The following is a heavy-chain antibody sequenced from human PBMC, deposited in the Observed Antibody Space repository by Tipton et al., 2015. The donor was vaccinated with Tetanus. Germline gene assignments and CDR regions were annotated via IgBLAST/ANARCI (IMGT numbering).Heavy chain of an antibody. CDR2: INGEASDT. V-gene: IGHV3-74*01. D-gene: IGHD1-1*01. CDR1: GFTFRNYW. J-gene: IGHJ4*02. CDR3: ARWGVLGLQHYLDY. Sequence: SLRLSCAASGFTFRNYWMHWVRQAPGKGLVWVSRINGEASDTGYADSVKGRFTISRDNSKNTVYLQMNSLRVEDTAVYYCARWGVLGLQHYLDYWGQGTLVTVSS.